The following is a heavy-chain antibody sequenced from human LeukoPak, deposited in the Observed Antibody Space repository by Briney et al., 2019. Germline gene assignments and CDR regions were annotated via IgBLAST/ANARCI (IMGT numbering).Heavy chain of an antibody. CDR2: INSDGSST. CDR1: GFTFTGYW. J-gene: IGHJ3*01. Sequence: GGSLRLSCAASGFTFTGYWMHWVRQAPGKGLVWVSRINSDGSSTNYADSVKGRFTISRDNAKNTLFLQMNSLRAEDTAVYYCARMNYDILTGYYLRAFDVWGQGTMVTVSS. CDR3: ARMNYDILTGYYLRAFDV. D-gene: IGHD3-9*01. V-gene: IGHV3-74*01.